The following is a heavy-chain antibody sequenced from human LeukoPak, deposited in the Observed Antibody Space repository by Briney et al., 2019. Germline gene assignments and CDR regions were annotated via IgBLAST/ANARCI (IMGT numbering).Heavy chain of an antibody. J-gene: IGHJ3*02. CDR2: ISYDGSNK. CDR3: ASLYDSSGWTDAFDI. D-gene: IGHD3-22*01. Sequence: GRSLRLSCAASGFTFSSYAMHWVRQAPGKGLEWVAVISYDGSNKYYADSVKGRFTISRDNSKNTLYLQMNSLRAEDTAVYYCASLYDSSGWTDAFDIWGQGTMVTVSS. V-gene: IGHV3-30-3*01. CDR1: GFTFSSYA.